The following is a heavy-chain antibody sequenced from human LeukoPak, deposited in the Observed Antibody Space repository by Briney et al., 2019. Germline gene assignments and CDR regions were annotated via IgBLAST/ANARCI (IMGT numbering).Heavy chain of an antibody. J-gene: IGHJ3*02. D-gene: IGHD3-22*01. CDR1: GGSFSGYY. CDR2: INHSGST. Sequence: SETLSLTCAVYGGSFSGYYWSWIRQPPGKGLEWIGEINHSGSTNYNPSLKSRVTISVDTSKNQFSLKLSSVTAADTAVYYCATFRVSGYFKAFDIWGQGTMVTVSS. CDR3: ATFRVSGYFKAFDI. V-gene: IGHV4-34*01.